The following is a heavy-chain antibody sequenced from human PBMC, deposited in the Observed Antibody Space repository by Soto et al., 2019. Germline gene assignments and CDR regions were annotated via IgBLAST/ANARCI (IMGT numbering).Heavy chain of an antibody. CDR1: GFTFSSYG. CDR2: ISYDGSNK. D-gene: IGHD4-4*01. J-gene: IGHJ6*02. V-gene: IGHV3-30*18. Sequence: QVQLVESGGGVVQPGRSLRLSCAASGFTFSSYGMHWVRQAPGKGLEWVAVISYDGSNKYYADSVKGRFTISRDNSKNTRYLQMNSLRGEDTAVYYCAKDRYSNSYGMDVWGQGTTVTVSS. CDR3: AKDRYSNSYGMDV.